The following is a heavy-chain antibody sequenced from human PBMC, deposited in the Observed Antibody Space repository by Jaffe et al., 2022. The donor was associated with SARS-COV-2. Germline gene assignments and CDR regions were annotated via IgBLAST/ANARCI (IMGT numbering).Heavy chain of an antibody. J-gene: IGHJ5*02. D-gene: IGHD2-2*02. Sequence: EVQLLESGGGLVQPGGSLRLSCAASGFTFSSYAMSWVRQAPGKGLEWVSAISGSGGSTYYADSVKGRFTISRDNSKNTLYLQMNSLRAEDTAVYYCAKDALVPAAIRGHNWFDPWGQGTLVTVSS. CDR2: ISGSGGST. V-gene: IGHV3-23*01. CDR3: AKDALVPAAIRGHNWFDP. CDR1: GFTFSSYA.